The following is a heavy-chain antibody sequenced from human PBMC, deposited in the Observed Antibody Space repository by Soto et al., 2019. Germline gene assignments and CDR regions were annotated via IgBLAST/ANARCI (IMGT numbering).Heavy chain of an antibody. V-gene: IGHV3-30-3*01. J-gene: IGHJ6*02. CDR3: EREPPSGGYSYGSYYGMDV. CDR2: ISDDRTNK. Sequence: GGSLRLSCAASGFTFSSNAMHWVRQAPGKGLEWVAVISDDRTNKHYGDSVKGRFTISRDNSKNTLYLQMNNLRGEDTAVYYCEREPPSGGYSYGSYYGMDVWGHGTTVTVSS. D-gene: IGHD5-18*01. CDR1: GFTFSSNA.